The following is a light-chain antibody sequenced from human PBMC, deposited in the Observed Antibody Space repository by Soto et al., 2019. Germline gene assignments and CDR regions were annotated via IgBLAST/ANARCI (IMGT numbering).Light chain of an antibody. CDR2: DAT. CDR1: QSVNSY. V-gene: IGKV3-11*01. J-gene: IGKJ4*01. CDR3: QQRSKWPFT. Sequence: EIVLTQSPATLSLSPGERATLSCRASQSVNSYLAWYQQKPGQAPRLLIYDATSRATGIPARFSGSGSGTDFSLTISSLVPEDFAVYYCQQRSKWPFTFGGGTKVEIK.